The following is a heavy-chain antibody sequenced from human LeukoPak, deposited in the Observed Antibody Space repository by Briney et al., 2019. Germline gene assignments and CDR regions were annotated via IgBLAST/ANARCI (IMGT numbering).Heavy chain of an antibody. CDR1: GFTFNNYA. CDR2: IGGGGITT. J-gene: IGHJ4*02. CDR3: AISSCGGNCYSGFDS. V-gene: IGHV3-23*01. D-gene: IGHD2-21*01. Sequence: PGGSLRLSCTTSGFTFNNYAMGWVRQAPGKGLDWFSAIGGGGITTYYADSVKGRFTISRDNSKGTLYLQMDSLRAEDTAVYYCAISSCGGNCYSGFDSWGQGTLVTVSS.